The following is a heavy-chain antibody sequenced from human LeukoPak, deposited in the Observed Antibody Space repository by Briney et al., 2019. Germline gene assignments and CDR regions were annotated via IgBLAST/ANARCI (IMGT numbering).Heavy chain of an antibody. CDR3: ARGSSSKYSSGRYGRLDP. CDR2: INHSGST. J-gene: IGHJ5*02. Sequence: SETLSLTCAVYGGSFSGYYWSWIRQPPGNGLEWIGEINHSGSTNYNPSLKSRVTISVDTSKNQFSLKLSSVTAADTAVYYCARGSSSKYSSGRYGRLDPWGQGTLVTVSS. CDR1: GGSFSGYY. V-gene: IGHV4-34*01. D-gene: IGHD6-19*01.